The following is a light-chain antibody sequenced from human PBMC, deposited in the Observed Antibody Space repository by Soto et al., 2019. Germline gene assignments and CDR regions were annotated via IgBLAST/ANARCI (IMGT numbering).Light chain of an antibody. CDR1: QDISRA. Sequence: IQLTQSPSSLSATVGDRVTITCRASQDISRALAWYQQKPGKAPNLLISPASNLQSGVPSRFSGSGSGTDFTLAINGLQPEDFATYWCQQLYGYPLTFGGGSKVEIK. V-gene: IGKV1-9*01. CDR2: PAS. J-gene: IGKJ4*01. CDR3: QQLYGYPLT.